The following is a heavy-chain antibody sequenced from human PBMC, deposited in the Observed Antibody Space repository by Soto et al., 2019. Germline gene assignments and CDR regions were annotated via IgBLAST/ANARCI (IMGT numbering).Heavy chain of an antibody. D-gene: IGHD1-7*01. CDR2: IYHTGST. V-gene: IGHV4-4*02. J-gene: IGHJ4*02. CDR3: ACWDPGTSVDY. Sequence: PSETLSLTCAVSGGSLTSNTCWTWIRQPPGKGLEWIGEIYHTGSTNYNPSLKSRVTISLDKSENQFSLNLTSLTAADTAVYYCACWDPGTSVDYWGQGTLVTVSS. CDR1: GGSLTSNTC.